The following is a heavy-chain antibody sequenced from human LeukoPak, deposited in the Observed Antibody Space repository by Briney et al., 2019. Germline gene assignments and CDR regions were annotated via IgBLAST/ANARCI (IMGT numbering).Heavy chain of an antibody. V-gene: IGHV4-39*01. CDR1: GGSISSSSYY. Sequence: SQTLSLTCTASGGSISSSSYYWGWIRQPPGKGLEWIGSIYYSGSTYYNPSLKSRVTISVDTSKNQFSLKLSSVTAADTAVYYCARHPSYYYDSSGYSPGYFDYWGQGTLVTVSS. D-gene: IGHD3-22*01. CDR3: ARHPSYYYDSSGYSPGYFDY. CDR2: IYYSGST. J-gene: IGHJ4*02.